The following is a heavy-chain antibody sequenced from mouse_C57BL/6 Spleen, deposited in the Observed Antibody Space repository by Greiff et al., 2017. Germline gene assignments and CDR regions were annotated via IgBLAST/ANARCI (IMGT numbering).Heavy chain of an antibody. V-gene: IGHV3-6*01. CDR3: ARDFPPWGAY. CDR2: ISYDGSN. J-gene: IGHJ3*01. Sequence: EVKLVESGPGLVKPSQSLSLTCSVTGYSITSGYYWNWIRQFPGNKLEWMGYISYDGSNNYNPSLKNRISITRDTSKNQFFLKLNSVTTEDTATYYCARDFPPWGAYWGQGTLVTVSA. CDR1: GYSITSGYY.